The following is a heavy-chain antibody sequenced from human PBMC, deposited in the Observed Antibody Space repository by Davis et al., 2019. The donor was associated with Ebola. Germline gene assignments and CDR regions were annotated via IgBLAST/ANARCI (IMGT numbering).Heavy chain of an antibody. J-gene: IGHJ6*03. Sequence: PGGSLRLSCKGSGYSFTSYWIGWVRQMPGKGLEWMGIIYPGDSDTRYSPSFQGQVTISADKSISTAYLQWSSLKASDTAMYYCARGRVQGDYYMDVWGKGTTVTVSS. CDR3: ARGRVQGDYYMDV. CDR1: GYSFTSYW. CDR2: IYPGDSDT. D-gene: IGHD1-1*01. V-gene: IGHV5-51*01.